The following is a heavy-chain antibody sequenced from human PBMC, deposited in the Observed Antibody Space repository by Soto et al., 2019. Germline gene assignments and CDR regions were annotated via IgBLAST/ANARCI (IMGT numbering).Heavy chain of an antibody. V-gene: IGHV4-4*07. D-gene: IGHD1-26*01. CDR2: IYTSGST. J-gene: IGHJ6*02. CDR3: AREGARGFGMDV. CDR1: GGSIRSYY. Sequence: QVQLQESGPGLVKPSETLSLPCNVSGGSIRSYYWSWVRQPAGKALEWIGRIYTSGSTNYNPSLRSRVSIPLDTSKNQFSLTVTSVTAADTAVYYCAREGARGFGMDVWGQGATVTVSS.